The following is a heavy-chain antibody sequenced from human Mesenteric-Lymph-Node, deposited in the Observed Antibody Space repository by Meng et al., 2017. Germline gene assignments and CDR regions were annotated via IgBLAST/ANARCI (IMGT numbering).Heavy chain of an antibody. CDR2: INGYDADT. CDR3: ARGNGDYDGTNYYYYGMDV. D-gene: IGHD4-17*01. Sequence: ASVKVSCKASGYRFTSYGISWVRQAPGQGLEWMGWINGYDADTKYAQKFQGGVTLTEDTSTSTAYMELRSLRSDDSAVYYCARGNGDYDGTNYYYYGMDVWGQGTTVTVSS. J-gene: IGHJ6*02. CDR1: GYRFTSYG. V-gene: IGHV1-18*01.